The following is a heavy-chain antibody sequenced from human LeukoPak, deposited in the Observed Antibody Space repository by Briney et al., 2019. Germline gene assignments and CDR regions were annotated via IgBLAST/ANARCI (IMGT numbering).Heavy chain of an antibody. CDR2: MYYSGST. V-gene: IGHV4-39*01. CDR1: GGSISTSRHY. D-gene: IGHD4-17*01. Sequence: SETLSLTCTASGGSISTSRHYWGWIRQPPGKGLEWIGNMYYSGSTYYNPSLKSRVTISVDTYKSRFSLKLSSVTAADTAVCYCATTVTTRYYFDYWGQGTLVTVSS. J-gene: IGHJ4*02. CDR3: ATTVTTRYYFDY.